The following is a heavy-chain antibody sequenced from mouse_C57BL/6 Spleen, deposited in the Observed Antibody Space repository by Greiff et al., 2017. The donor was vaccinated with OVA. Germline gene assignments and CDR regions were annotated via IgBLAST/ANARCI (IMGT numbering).Heavy chain of an antibody. D-gene: IGHD2-4*01. CDR2: ISSGGSYT. CDR1: GFTFSSYG. Sequence: EVQVVESGGDLVKPGGSLKLSCAASGFTFSSYGMSWVRQTPDKRLEWVATISSGGSYTYYPDSVKGRFTISRDNAKNTLYLQMSSLKSEDTAMYYCARDDSFAYWGQGTLVTVSA. J-gene: IGHJ3*01. V-gene: IGHV5-6*01. CDR3: ARDDSFAY.